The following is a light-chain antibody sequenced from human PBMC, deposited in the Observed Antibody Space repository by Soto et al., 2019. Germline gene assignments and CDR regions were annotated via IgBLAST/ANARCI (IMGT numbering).Light chain of an antibody. V-gene: IGKV1-39*01. CDR3: QQRYSTPYT. J-gene: IGKJ2*01. CDR2: GAS. CDR1: QSISNY. Sequence: DIQMTQSPSSLSASVGDRVTITCRASQSISNYLNWYQRNPGKAPKLLIYGASSLQSGVPSRFSGSGSGTDFTLTISSLQAEDFATYYCQQRYSTPYTFGQGTNLEIE.